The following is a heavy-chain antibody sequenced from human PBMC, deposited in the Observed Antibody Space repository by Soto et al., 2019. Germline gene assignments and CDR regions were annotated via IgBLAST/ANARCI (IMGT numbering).Heavy chain of an antibody. Sequence: QVQLQESGPGLVKPSETLSLTCTVSGGSVSSGSFYWTWIRQPPGKGLEWIGYIYDSGTTTYNPSLKSRVTISLDTSKNQFSLKRRSVTAAGTAVYYCARAHSGYDPLGLAVWGQGITGTGSS. CDR2: IYDSGTT. J-gene: IGHJ6*02. CDR1: GGSVSSGSFY. CDR3: ARAHSGYDPLGLAV. D-gene: IGHD5-12*01. V-gene: IGHV4-61*01.